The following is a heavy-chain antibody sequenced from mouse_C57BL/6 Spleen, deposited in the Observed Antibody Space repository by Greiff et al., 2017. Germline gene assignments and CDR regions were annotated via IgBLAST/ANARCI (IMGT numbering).Heavy chain of an antibody. D-gene: IGHD2-1*01. J-gene: IGHJ2*01. Sequence: QVQLQQPGAELVMPGASVKLSCKASGYTFTSYWMHWVKQRPGQGLEWIGEIDPSDSYTNYNQKFKGKSTLTVDKSSSTAYMQLSSLTSEDSAVYYCARSNGNYGCDYWGQGTTLTVSS. CDR1: GYTFTSYW. CDR2: IDPSDSYT. V-gene: IGHV1-69*01. CDR3: ARSNGNYGCDY.